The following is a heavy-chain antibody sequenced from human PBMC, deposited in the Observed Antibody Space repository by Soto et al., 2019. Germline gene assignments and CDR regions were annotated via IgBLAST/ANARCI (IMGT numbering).Heavy chain of an antibody. CDR1: GFIFSSHA. Sequence: PGGSLRLSCAASGFIFSSHAMSWVRKAPGKGLELVSAISGSGGSTYYADSVKGRFTISRDNSNNTLFLQLNSLRAEDTAVYYCAKARAEVVVAAINYWGQGTPVTVSS. CDR2: ISGSGGST. J-gene: IGHJ4*02. CDR3: AKARAEVVVAAINY. D-gene: IGHD2-15*01. V-gene: IGHV3-23*01.